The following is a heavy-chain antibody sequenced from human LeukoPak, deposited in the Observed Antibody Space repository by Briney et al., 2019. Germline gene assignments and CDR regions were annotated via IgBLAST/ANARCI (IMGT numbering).Heavy chain of an antibody. J-gene: IGHJ3*02. CDR1: GFTVSSIH. Sequence: GGSLRLSCAASGFTVSSIHMVWVRQAPGKGLEWVSVTYTGGNSYYADSVKGRFIISRDISKNTLYLQMNSLRAEDTALYYCARGGRGSAAVVAPRSFDIWGQGTMVTVSS. V-gene: IGHV3-53*01. CDR2: TYTGGNS. CDR3: ARGGRGSAAVVAPRSFDI. D-gene: IGHD3-22*01.